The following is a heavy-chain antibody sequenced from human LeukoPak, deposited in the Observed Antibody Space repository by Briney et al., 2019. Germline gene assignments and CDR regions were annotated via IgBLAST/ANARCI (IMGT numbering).Heavy chain of an antibody. J-gene: IGHJ4*02. CDR3: ARSMVRGVRSTFDY. V-gene: IGHV5-51*01. CDR2: IYPGDSDT. D-gene: IGHD3-10*01. Sequence: GESLKISCKGSGYTFSTYWIGWVRQMPGKGLEWMGVIYPGDSDTRYSPSFQGQVTISADKSISTAYLQWSSLKASDTAMYYCARSMVRGVRSTFDYWGQGTLVTVSS. CDR1: GYTFSTYW.